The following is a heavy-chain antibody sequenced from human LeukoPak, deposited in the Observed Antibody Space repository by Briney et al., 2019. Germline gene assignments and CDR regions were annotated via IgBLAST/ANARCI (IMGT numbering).Heavy chain of an antibody. Sequence: SVKVSCKASGGTFSSYAISWVRQAPGQGLELMGRIIPIFGTANYAQKFQGRVTITTDESTSTAYMELSSLRSEDTAVYYCARGSGVVVTAYDYWGQGTLVTVSS. D-gene: IGHD2-21*02. V-gene: IGHV1-69*05. J-gene: IGHJ4*02. CDR2: IIPIFGTA. CDR3: ARGSGVVVTAYDY. CDR1: GGTFSSYA.